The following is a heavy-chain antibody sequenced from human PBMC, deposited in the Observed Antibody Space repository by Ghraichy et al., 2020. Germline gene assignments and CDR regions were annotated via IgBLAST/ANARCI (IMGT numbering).Heavy chain of an antibody. J-gene: IGHJ3*02. CDR2: ISSNGGST. D-gene: IGHD4-11*01. CDR3: VKTMTTVTTWGLDAFDI. CDR1: GFTFSSYA. Sequence: GGSLRLSCSASGFTFSSYAMHWVRQAPGKGLEYVSAISSNGGSTYYADSVKGRFTISRDNSKNTLYLQMSSLRAEDTAVYYCVKTMTTVTTWGLDAFDIWGQGTMVTVSS. V-gene: IGHV3-64D*06.